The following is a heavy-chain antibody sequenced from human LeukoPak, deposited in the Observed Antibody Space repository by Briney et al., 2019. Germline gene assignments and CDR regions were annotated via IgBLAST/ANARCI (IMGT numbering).Heavy chain of an antibody. CDR2: ISSSGSTI. Sequence: PGGSLRLSCAASGFTFSDYYMSWIRQAPGKGLEWVSYISSSGSTIYYADSVKGRFTISRDNAKNSLYLQMNSLRAEDTAVYYCAKEVPSSWTERRLYWGQGTLVTVSS. CDR3: AKEVPSSWTERRLY. D-gene: IGHD6-13*01. V-gene: IGHV3-11*04. CDR1: GFTFSDYY. J-gene: IGHJ4*02.